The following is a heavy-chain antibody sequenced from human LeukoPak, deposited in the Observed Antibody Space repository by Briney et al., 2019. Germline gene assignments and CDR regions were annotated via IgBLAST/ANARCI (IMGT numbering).Heavy chain of an antibody. CDR1: GYTFTSYY. CDR2: INPSGGST. V-gene: IGHV1-46*03. D-gene: IGHD1-1*01. CDR3: ARERYNWKANGNFDY. Sequence: GASVKVSCKASGYTFTSYYIHWVRQAPGQGLKWMGIINPSGGSTSYAQKFQVRVTMTRDTSTSTVYMELRSLRSEDTAVYYCARERYNWKANGNFDYWGQGTLVTVSS. J-gene: IGHJ4*02.